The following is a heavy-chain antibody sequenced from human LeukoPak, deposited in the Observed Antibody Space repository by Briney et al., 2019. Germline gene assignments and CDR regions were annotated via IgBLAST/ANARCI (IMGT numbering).Heavy chain of an antibody. V-gene: IGHV1-69*04. CDR1: GYTFTDYY. Sequence: ASVKVSCKASGYTFTDYYVHWVRQAPGQGLEWMGRIIPILGIANYAQKFQGRVTITADKSTSTAYMELSSLRSEDTAVYYCARDRYDSILLPGGGFDPWGQGTLVTVSS. CDR2: IIPILGIA. D-gene: IGHD3-22*01. CDR3: ARDRYDSILLPGGGFDP. J-gene: IGHJ5*02.